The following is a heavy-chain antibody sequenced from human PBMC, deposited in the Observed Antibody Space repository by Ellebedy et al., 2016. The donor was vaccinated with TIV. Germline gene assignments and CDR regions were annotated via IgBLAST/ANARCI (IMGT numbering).Heavy chain of an antibody. J-gene: IGHJ4*02. V-gene: IGHV6-1*01. D-gene: IGHD1-14*01. Sequence: MPSETLSLTCAISGDSVSSNSVAWSWLRQSPSRGLEWLGRTFYRSKWLNDYAESVRSRITISPATSKNQISLHLNSVTPEDTAVYYCARDRVTAPRDFDHWGQGTLVTVSS. CDR2: TFYRSKWLN. CDR1: GDSVSSNSVA. CDR3: ARDRVTAPRDFDH.